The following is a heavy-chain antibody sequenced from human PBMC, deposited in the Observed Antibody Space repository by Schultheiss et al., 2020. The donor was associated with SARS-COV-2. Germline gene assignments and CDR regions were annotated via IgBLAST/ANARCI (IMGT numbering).Heavy chain of an antibody. V-gene: IGHV1-69*13. D-gene: IGHD1-26*01. CDR1: GYTFTRYY. J-gene: IGHJ6*02. Sequence: SVKVSCKASGYTFTRYYMHWVRQAPGQGLEWMGGIIPIFGTTNYAQKFQGRVTITADESTSTAYMELSSLRSEDTAVYYCAPTSGKYGDYYYYGMDVWGQGTTVTVSS. CDR3: APTSGKYGDYYYYGMDV. CDR2: IIPIFGTT.